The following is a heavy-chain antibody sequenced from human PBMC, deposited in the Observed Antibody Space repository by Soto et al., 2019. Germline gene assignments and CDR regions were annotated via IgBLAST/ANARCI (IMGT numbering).Heavy chain of an antibody. D-gene: IGHD6-19*01. CDR1: GFTFSSYA. CDR2: ISYDGSNK. V-gene: IGHV3-30-3*01. Sequence: GGSLRLSCAASGFTFSSYAMHWVRQAPGKGLEWVAVISYDGSNKYYADSVKGRFTISRDNSKNTLYLQMTSLRAEDTAVYYCARPAPWSYGTTYSGGWYPYYWGQGALVTVSS. J-gene: IGHJ4*02. CDR3: ARPAPWSYGTTYSGGWYPYY.